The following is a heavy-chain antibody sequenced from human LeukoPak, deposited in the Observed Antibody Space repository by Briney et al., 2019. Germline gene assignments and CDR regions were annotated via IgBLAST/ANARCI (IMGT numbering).Heavy chain of an antibody. CDR1: GYTFTSYD. CDR3: ARVLVTSLGDWFDP. V-gene: IGHV1-8*01. Sequence: GASVKVSCKASGYTFTSYDTNWVRQATGQGLEWMGWMNPNSGNTGYAQKFQGRVTMTRNTSISTAYMELSSLRSEDTAVYYCARVLVTSLGDWFDPWGQGTLVTVSS. CDR2: MNPNSGNT. D-gene: IGHD4-23*01. J-gene: IGHJ5*02.